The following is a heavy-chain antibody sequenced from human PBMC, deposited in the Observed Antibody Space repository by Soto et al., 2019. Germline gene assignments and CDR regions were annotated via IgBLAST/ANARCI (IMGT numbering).Heavy chain of an antibody. CDR1: GGTFSSYA. Sequence: VASVKVSCKASGGTFSSYAISWVRQAPGQGLEWMGGIIPIFGTANYAQKFQGRVTITADESTSTAYMELSSLRSEDTAVYYCARSTRYFDWLPGLDYYYYGMDVWGQGTTVTVSS. CDR2: IIPIFGTA. CDR3: ARSTRYFDWLPGLDYYYYGMDV. D-gene: IGHD3-9*01. V-gene: IGHV1-69*13. J-gene: IGHJ6*02.